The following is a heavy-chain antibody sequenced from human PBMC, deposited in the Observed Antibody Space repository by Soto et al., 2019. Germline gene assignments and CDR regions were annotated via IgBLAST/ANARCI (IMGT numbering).Heavy chain of an antibody. V-gene: IGHV3-23*01. CDR2: ISGSGGST. CDR3: AKQAGYYYDSSGYYRFDP. CDR1: GFTFSSYA. D-gene: IGHD3-22*01. Sequence: LRLSCAASGFTFSSYAMSWVRQAPGKGLEWVSAISGSGGSTYYADSVKGRFTISRDNSKNTLYLQMNSLRAEDTAVYYCAKQAGYYYDSSGYYRFDPWGQGXLVTVYS. J-gene: IGHJ5*02.